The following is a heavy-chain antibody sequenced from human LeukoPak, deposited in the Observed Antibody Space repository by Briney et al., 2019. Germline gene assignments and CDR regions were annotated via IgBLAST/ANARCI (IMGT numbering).Heavy chain of an antibody. J-gene: IGHJ4*02. CDR1: GFTFGDYA. CDR3: TRAYPPPYDFWSGYYFDY. CDR2: IRSKAYGGTT. V-gene: IGHV3-49*04. Sequence: PGGSLRLSCTASGFTFGDYAMSWVRQAPGKGLEWVGFIRSKAYGGTTEYAASVKGRFTISRDDSKSIAYLQMNSLKTEDTAVYYCTRAYPPPYDFWSGYYFDYWGQGTLVTVSS. D-gene: IGHD3-3*01.